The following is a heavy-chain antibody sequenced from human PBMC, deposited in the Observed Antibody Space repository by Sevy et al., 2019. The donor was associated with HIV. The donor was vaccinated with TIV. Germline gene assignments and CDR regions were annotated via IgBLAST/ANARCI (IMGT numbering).Heavy chain of an antibody. CDR1: GGSISSGVYS. CDR3: ARDGGTLTTPGAFDF. Sequence: SETLSLTCAVSGGSISSGVYSWNWIRQSPGKGLEWIGYIYHTGSTYYNPSLKSRLTMSVDMSKNQFSLKMNSLTAADTAVYYYARDGGTLTTPGAFDFWRQGTMVTVSS. D-gene: IGHD4-4*01. CDR2: IYHTGST. J-gene: IGHJ3*01. V-gene: IGHV4-30-2*06.